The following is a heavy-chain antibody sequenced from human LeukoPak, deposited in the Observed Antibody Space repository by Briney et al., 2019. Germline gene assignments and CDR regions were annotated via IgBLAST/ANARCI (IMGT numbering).Heavy chain of an antibody. J-gene: IGHJ3*02. CDR1: GFTFSSYA. CDR2: IYSGGST. V-gene: IGHV3-53*01. Sequence: GGSLRLSCAASGFTFSSYAMSWVRQAPGKGLEWVSVIYSGGSTYYADSVKGRFTISRDNSKNTLYLQMNSLRAEDTAVYYCAREGVIVGATSGAFDIWGQGTMVTVSS. D-gene: IGHD1-26*01. CDR3: AREGVIVGATSGAFDI.